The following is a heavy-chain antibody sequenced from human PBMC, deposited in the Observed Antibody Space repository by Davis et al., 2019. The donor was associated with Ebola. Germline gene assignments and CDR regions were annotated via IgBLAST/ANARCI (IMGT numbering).Heavy chain of an antibody. V-gene: IGHV5-51*01. J-gene: IGHJ4*01. Sequence: GESLKISCKGSGYSFTSYWIGWVRQMPGKGLEWMGIIYPADSNTKYNPSFQGQVTISADKSINTAYLQWSSLKASDTAMYYCAREVTPNRGDSSAYYYDYWGHGTLVTVSS. D-gene: IGHD3-22*01. CDR1: GYSFTSYW. CDR3: AREVTPNRGDSSAYYYDY. CDR2: IYPADSNT.